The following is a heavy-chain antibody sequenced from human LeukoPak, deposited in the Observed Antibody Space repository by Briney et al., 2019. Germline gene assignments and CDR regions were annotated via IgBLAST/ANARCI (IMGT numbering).Heavy chain of an antibody. J-gene: IGHJ6*04. CDR2: IIPIFGTA. CDR3: ARGYCSGTSCSRANYGMDV. D-gene: IGHD2-2*01. Sequence: SVKVSCKASGGTFSSYAISWVRQAPGQGLEWMGGIIPIFGTANYAQKFQGRVTITADESTSTAYMELSSLRSEDTAVYYCARGYCSGTSCSRANYGMDVWGKGITVTVSS. CDR1: GGTFSSYA. V-gene: IGHV1-69*13.